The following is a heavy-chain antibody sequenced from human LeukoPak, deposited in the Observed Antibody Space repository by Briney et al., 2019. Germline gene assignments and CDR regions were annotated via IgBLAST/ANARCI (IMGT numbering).Heavy chain of an antibody. CDR1: GGSISSYY. CDR2: IYYSGST. J-gene: IGHJ3*02. D-gene: IGHD4-17*01. CDR3: ARAFPFDDYGDPDAFDI. Sequence: PSETLSLTCTVSGGSISSYYWSWIRQPPGMGLEWIGCIYYSGSTNYNPSLKSRVTISVDTSKDQFSLRLTSVTAADTAVYYCARAFPFDDYGDPDAFDIWGQGTMVTVSS. V-gene: IGHV4-59*01.